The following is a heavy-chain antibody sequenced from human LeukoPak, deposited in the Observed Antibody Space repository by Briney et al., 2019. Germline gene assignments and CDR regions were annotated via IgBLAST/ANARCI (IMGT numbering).Heavy chain of an antibody. Sequence: GGSLRLSCAASGFTFSSYAMSWVRQAPGKGLEWVSAISGRGVNTNYADSVKGRLTISRDNSKNTLYLQMNSLRAEDTAVYYCAKGGYYYGSGSSDYFDYWGQGTLVTVSS. V-gene: IGHV3-23*01. CDR1: GFTFSSYA. D-gene: IGHD3-10*01. CDR2: ISGRGVNT. J-gene: IGHJ4*02. CDR3: AKGGYYYGSGSSDYFDY.